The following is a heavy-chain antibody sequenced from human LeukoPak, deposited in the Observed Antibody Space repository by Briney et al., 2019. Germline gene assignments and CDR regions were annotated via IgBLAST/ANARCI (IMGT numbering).Heavy chain of an antibody. CDR2: IIPIFGTA. J-gene: IGHJ4*02. CDR1: GGTFSSYA. CDR3: ARVYGDYGVAYYFDY. D-gene: IGHD4-17*01. V-gene: IGHV1-69*05. Sequence: SVKVSCKASGGTFSSYAISWVRQAPGQGLEWMGGIIPIFGTANYAQKFQGRVTITTDESTSTAYMELSSLRSEDTAVYYCARVYGDYGVAYYFDYWGQGTLVTVSS.